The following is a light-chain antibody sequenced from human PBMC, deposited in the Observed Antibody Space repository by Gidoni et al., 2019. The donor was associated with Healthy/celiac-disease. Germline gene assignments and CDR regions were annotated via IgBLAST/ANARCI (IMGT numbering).Light chain of an antibody. CDR2: KAS. V-gene: IGKV1-5*03. CDR3: QQYNSYSWT. J-gene: IGKJ1*01. Sequence: DIQMTQSPSTLSASVGDRVTITCRASQSISSWLASYQQKPGKAPKLLFYKASSLESGVPSRFSGSGSGTEFTLTISSLQPDDFATYYCQQYNSYSWTFXQXTKVEIK. CDR1: QSISSW.